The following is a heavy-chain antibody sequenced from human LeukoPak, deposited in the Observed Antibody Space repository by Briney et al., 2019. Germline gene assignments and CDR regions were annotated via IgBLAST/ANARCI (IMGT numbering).Heavy chain of an antibody. CDR2: INPNSGGT. CDR3: ARDNSVGDIAWWFDP. J-gene: IGHJ5*02. Sequence: ASVKVSCKASGYTFTGYYLHWVRQAPGQGLEWMGWINPNSGGTNYAQKFQGRVTMTRDTSISTAYMELSRLRSEDTAVYYCARDNSVGDIAWWFDPWGQGTLVTVSS. V-gene: IGHV1-2*02. CDR1: GYTFTGYY. D-gene: IGHD3-10*01.